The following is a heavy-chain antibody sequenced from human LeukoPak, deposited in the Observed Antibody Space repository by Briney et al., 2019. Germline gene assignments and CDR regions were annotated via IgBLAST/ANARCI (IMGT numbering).Heavy chain of an antibody. D-gene: IGHD3-3*01. CDR2: IHYSGST. J-gene: IGHJ6*03. Sequence: PSETLSLTCTVSGGSISSHFWTWIRQPPGKGLEWIGYIHYSGSTNYNPSLKSRVSISVDTSKNEFSLKLSSVTAADTAVYYCAREYYDFFGGYYYYMDVWGKGTTVTVSS. V-gene: IGHV4-59*11. CDR1: GGSISSHF. CDR3: AREYYDFFGGYYYYMDV.